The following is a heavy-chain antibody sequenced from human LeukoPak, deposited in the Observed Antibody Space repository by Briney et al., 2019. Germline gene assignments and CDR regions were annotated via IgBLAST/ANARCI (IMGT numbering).Heavy chain of an antibody. D-gene: IGHD3-10*01. CDR2: INPNSGGT. CDR3: ARISRRKYYYGSGSYTRWFDP. Sequence: ASVKVSCKASGYTFTGYYMHWVRQAPGQGLEWMGWINPNSGGTNYAQKFQGRVTMTRNTSISTAYMELSSLRSEDTAVYYCARISRRKYYYGSGSYTRWFDPWGQGTLVTVSS. J-gene: IGHJ5*02. CDR1: GYTFTGYY. V-gene: IGHV1-2*02.